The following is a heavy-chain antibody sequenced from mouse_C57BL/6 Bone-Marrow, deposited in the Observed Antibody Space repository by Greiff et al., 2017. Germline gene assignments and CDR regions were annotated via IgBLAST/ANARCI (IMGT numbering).Heavy chain of an antibody. Sequence: QVQLQQSGAELARPGASVKLSCKASGYTFTSYGISWVKQRTGQGLEWIGEIYPRSGNTYYNEKFKGKATLTADKSSSTAYMELRSLTAEDSAFYFCARNFRFAYWGQGTLVTVSA. V-gene: IGHV1-81*01. CDR1: GYTFTSYG. CDR3: ARNFRFAY. J-gene: IGHJ3*01. CDR2: IYPRSGNT.